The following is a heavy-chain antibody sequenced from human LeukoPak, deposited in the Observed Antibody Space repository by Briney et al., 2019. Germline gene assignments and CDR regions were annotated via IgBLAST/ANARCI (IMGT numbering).Heavy chain of an antibody. D-gene: IGHD3-10*01. V-gene: IGHV3-21*01. Sequence: GGSLRLSCAASGFTFSSYSMNWVRQAPGKGLEWVSSISSSSSYIYYADSVKGRFTISRDNAKNSLYLQMNSLRAEDTAVYYCARGQVRRGAFDYWGQGTLVTVSS. CDR3: ARGQVRRGAFDY. J-gene: IGHJ4*02. CDR1: GFTFSSYS. CDR2: ISSSSSYI.